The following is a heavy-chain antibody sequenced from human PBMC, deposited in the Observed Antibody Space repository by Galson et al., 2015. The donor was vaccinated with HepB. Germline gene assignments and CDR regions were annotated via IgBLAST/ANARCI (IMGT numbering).Heavy chain of an antibody. CDR3: AKRGPGYCSSTTCYMGFDY. CDR2: MSGNTGDT. J-gene: IGHJ4*02. CDR1: EFTFSSYA. V-gene: IGHV3-23*01. D-gene: IGHD2-2*02. Sequence: SLRLSCAASEFTFSSYAMGWVRQAPGKGLEYVSAMSGNTGDTYYADSVKGRFTISRDNSKNKLYLQMNSLRAEDTAVYYCAKRGPGYCSSTTCYMGFDYWGQGTQVTVSS.